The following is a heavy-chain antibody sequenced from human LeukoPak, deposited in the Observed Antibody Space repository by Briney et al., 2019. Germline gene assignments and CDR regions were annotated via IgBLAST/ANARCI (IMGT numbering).Heavy chain of an antibody. J-gene: IGHJ4*02. CDR2: ISYDGSNK. CDR3: ARDAVRGGDCDY. V-gene: IGHV3-30*03. Sequence: GGSLRLSCAASGFTFSSYGMHWVRQAPGKGLEWVAVISYDGSNKYYADSVKGRFTISGDNSENTLYLQMNSLRAEDTAVYYCARDAVRGGDCDYWGQGTLVTVSS. D-gene: IGHD2-21*02. CDR1: GFTFSSYG.